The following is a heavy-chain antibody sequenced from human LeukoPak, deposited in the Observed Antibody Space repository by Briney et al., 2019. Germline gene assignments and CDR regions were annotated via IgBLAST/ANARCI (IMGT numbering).Heavy chain of an antibody. V-gene: IGHV3-74*01. CDR3: VVGGSPGY. J-gene: IGHJ4*02. D-gene: IGHD2-15*01. Sequence: GSLRLSCAASGLAFSAYKMHWVRQAPRKRLVWVSRISTDGYTTDYADFVQGRFTASRDNTKNTWSLEMNSLRAEDTAVYYCVVGGSPGYWGQGTLVTVSS. CDR1: GLAFSAYK. CDR2: ISTDGYTT.